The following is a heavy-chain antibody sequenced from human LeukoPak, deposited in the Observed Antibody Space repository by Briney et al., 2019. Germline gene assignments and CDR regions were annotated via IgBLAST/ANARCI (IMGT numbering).Heavy chain of an antibody. CDR2: ISTYNGNT. CDR3: ARDRAGSAWYTTFVY. D-gene: IGHD6-19*01. V-gene: IGHV1-18*01. Sequence: ASVKVSCKASGYTFTSFGISGVRQAPGQGLEWMGWISTYNGNTNYAQKLQGRVNMTTDTSTSRVYMDVKSLRSDDTAVYYCARDRAGSAWYTTFVYWGQGTLVTVSS. J-gene: IGHJ4*02. CDR1: GYTFTSFG.